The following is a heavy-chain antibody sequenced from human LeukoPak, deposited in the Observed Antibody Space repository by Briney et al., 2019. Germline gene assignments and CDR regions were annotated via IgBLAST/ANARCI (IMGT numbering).Heavy chain of an antibody. J-gene: IGHJ4*02. CDR1: GFTFSTYA. D-gene: IGHD5-18*01. CDR2: ISPSGGHI. Sequence: GGSLRLSCAASGFTFSTYAMTWVRRAPGKGLEWVSAISPSGGHIYYADSVKGRFTSSRDNSKSTLFLQMNNLRAEDTAIYDCAKNRGTGMAFYDYWGQGTQVTVSS. CDR3: AKNRGTGMAFYDY. V-gene: IGHV3-23*01.